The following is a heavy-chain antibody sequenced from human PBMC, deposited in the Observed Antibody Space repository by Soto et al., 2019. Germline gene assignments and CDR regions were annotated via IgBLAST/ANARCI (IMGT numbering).Heavy chain of an antibody. CDR2: ISSSGTGT. Sequence: GGSLRFSCAASGFTFSSYEMHWVRQAPGKGLEWISYISSSGTGTYYADSVRGRFTMSRDNTKNLVSLQMYSLRAEDTAVYYCARDPPLSVLVVVATDDFWGQGTLVTVS. J-gene: IGHJ4*02. V-gene: IGHV3-48*03. D-gene: IGHD2-21*01. CDR3: ARDPPLSVLVVVATDDF. CDR1: GFTFSSYE.